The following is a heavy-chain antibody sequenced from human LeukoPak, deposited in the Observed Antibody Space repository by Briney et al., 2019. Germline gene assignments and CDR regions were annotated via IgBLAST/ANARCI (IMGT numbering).Heavy chain of an antibody. V-gene: IGHV4-39*07. CDR1: GVSISSGSNY. J-gene: IGHJ3*02. CDR3: ARSDGYGLVGI. CDR2: IYSSGST. D-gene: IGHD3-10*01. Sequence: PSETLSLTCSVSGVSISSGSNYWGWIRQPPGKTLEWIGSIYSSGSTYYSPSLKSRVIILIDTAKNHFSLNLSPVTAADTAVYYCARSDGYGLVGIWGQGTMVTVSS.